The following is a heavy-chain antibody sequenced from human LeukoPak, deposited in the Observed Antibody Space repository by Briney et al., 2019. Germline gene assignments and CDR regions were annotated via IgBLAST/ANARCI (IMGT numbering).Heavy chain of an antibody. CDR2: IYSGST. D-gene: IGHD1-14*01. Sequence: GGSLRLSCTVSGFTVSSNSMSWVRQAPGKGLEWVSFIYSGSTHYSDSVKGRFTISRDNSKNTLYLQMNSLRAEDTAVYYCARVRRSRLAELDYWGQGTLVTVSS. CDR1: GFTVSSNS. V-gene: IGHV3-53*01. CDR3: ARVRRSRLAELDY. J-gene: IGHJ4*02.